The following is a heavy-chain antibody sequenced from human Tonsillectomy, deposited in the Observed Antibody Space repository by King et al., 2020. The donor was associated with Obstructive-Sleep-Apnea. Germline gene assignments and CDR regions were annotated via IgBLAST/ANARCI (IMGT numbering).Heavy chain of an antibody. V-gene: IGHV4-59*01. Sequence: PLQESGPGLVKPSETLSLTCTVSGGSISSYYWSWIRQPPGKGLEWIGYVYYSGSTNYNPSLKGRVTISVDTSKNQFSLRLSSVTAADTAVYYCARTIPEDWYFDVWGRGTLGTVSS. CDR2: VYYSGST. J-gene: IGHJ2*01. CDR1: GGSISSYY. CDR3: ARTIPEDWYFDV. D-gene: IGHD3-10*01.